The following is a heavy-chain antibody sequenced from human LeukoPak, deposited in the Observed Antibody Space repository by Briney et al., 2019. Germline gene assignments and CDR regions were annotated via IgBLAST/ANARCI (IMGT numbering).Heavy chain of an antibody. J-gene: IGHJ4*02. V-gene: IGHV3-49*04. CDR3: TRVRLYSYGVDY. CDR1: GFPFGSHA. Sequence: PGGSLRLSCAASGFPFGSHAMKWVRQAPGKGLEWVGFIRSKAYGGTTEYAASVKGRFTISRDDSKSIAYLQMNSLKTEDTAVYYCTRVRLYSYGVDYWGQGTLVTVSS. CDR2: IRSKAYGGTT. D-gene: IGHD5-18*01.